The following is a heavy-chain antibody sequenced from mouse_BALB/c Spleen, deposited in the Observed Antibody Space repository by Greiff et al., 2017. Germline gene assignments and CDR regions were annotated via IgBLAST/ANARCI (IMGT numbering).Heavy chain of an antibody. CDR2: ISDGGSYT. CDR1: GFTFSDYY. D-gene: IGHD1-1*01. V-gene: IGHV5-4*02. CDR3: ARDTTVGYFDV. J-gene: IGHJ1*01. Sequence: EVMLVESGGSLVKPGGSLKLSCAASGFTFSDYYMYWVRQTPEKRLEWVATISDGGSYTYYPDSVKGRFTISRDNAKNNLYLQMSSLKSEDTAMYYCARDTTVGYFDVWGAGTTVTVSS.